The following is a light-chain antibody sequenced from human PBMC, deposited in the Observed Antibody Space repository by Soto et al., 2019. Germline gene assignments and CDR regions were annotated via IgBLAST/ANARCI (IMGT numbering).Light chain of an antibody. CDR1: QSVSNNY. V-gene: IGKV3-20*01. Sequence: EIILTPSPSTLSLAPREKANPSVRAGQSVSNNYLACYQRTRGQAPSLIMEAASSSATGLPDRCSGSGSGTVFTLTISRLAAEDFAVYYCQQSSSSPINFGQGTQVEIK. CDR2: AAS. J-gene: IGKJ5*01. CDR3: QQSSSSPIN.